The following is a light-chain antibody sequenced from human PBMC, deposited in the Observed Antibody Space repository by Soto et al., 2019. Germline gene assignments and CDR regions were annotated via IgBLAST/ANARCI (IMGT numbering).Light chain of an antibody. CDR2: GAT. V-gene: IGKV1-12*01. J-gene: IGKJ4*01. Sequence: IQMTQSPSSVSAAVGDRVTITCRASQVISSWLAWYQQRPGTAPKLLIYGATTLRSAVPSRFSGSESGTLFTLTITSLQPEDSATCCCQQVSSFPLTFGGGTKVEIQ. CDR1: QVISSW. CDR3: QQVSSFPLT.